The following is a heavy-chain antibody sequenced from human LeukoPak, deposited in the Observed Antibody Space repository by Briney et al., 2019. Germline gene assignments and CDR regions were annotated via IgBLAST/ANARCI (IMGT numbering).Heavy chain of an antibody. Sequence: GGSLRLSCAASGFTLGSYAMNWVRQAPGKGLEWVSYISSSGSTIFYADSVKGRFTISRDNAKNSLYLQMNSLRAEDTAVYYCARDLEYTTSSGDYWGQGTLVIVSS. V-gene: IGHV3-48*03. CDR2: ISSSGSTI. D-gene: IGHD6-6*01. CDR1: GFTLGSYA. J-gene: IGHJ4*02. CDR3: ARDLEYTTSSGDY.